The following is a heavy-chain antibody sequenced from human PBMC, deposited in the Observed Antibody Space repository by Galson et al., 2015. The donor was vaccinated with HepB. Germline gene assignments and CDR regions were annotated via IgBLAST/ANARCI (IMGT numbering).Heavy chain of an antibody. CDR3: ATDSGWYSYYYGMDV. CDR2: INHSGST. CDR1: GGSFSGYY. Sequence: ETLSLTCAVYGGSFSGYYWSWIRQPPGKGLEWIGEINHSGSTNYNPSLKSRVTISVDASKNQFSLKLSSVTAADTAVYYCATDSGWYSYYYGMDVWGQGTTVTVSS. J-gene: IGHJ6*02. V-gene: IGHV4-34*01. D-gene: IGHD6-19*01.